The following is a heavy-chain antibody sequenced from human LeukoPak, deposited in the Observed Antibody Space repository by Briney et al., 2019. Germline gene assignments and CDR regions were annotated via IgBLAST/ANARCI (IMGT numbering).Heavy chain of an antibody. V-gene: IGHV3-23*01. CDR1: GFTFSSYA. D-gene: IGHD2-21*02. Sequence: QTGGSLRLSCAASGFTFSSYAMNWVRQAPGKGLEWVSIISGSGTNTYYADSVKGRFIISRDNSKNTLYLQMNSLRAEDTAVYYCAKIGGLPFVVVTASTDFDYWGQGTLVTVSS. CDR2: ISGSGTNT. J-gene: IGHJ4*02. CDR3: AKIGGLPFVVVTASTDFDY.